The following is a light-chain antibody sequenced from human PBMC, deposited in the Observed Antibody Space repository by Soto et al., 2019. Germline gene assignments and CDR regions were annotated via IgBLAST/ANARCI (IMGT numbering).Light chain of an antibody. CDR1: SSNIGAGYD. CDR2: GNS. Sequence: QSVLTQPPSVSGAQGQRVTISCTGSSSNIGAGYDVHWYQQLPGTAPKLLIYGNSNRPSGVPDRFSGSKSGTSASLAITGLQAEDEADYYCQSYDSSLSALFGTGTKLTVL. J-gene: IGLJ1*01. CDR3: QSYDSSLSAL. V-gene: IGLV1-40*01.